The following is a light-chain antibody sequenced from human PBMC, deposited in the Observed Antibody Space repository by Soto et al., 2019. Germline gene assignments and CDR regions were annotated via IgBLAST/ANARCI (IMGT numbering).Light chain of an antibody. CDR2: KAS. V-gene: IGKV1-12*01. CDR1: QGISSW. CDR3: HQASSFPLS. Sequence: DIQMAQSPSSVSASVGGVVTISCRASQGISSWLAWYQQKPGEAPKLLIYKASTLQTGVPSRFSGSGSGTDFTLTITSLQPEDFATYYRHQASSFPLSFGGGTKVDIK. J-gene: IGKJ4*01.